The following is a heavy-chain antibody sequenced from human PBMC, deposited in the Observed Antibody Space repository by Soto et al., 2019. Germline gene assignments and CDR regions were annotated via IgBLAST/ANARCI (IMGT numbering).Heavy chain of an antibody. D-gene: IGHD3-10*01. CDR3: SSDMARHRYFDY. Sequence: QVQLVESGGGVVQPGRSLRLACAAPGFTFSNYTMHWVRQAPGKGLEWLAVMSYDGSHKHYADSVKGRFTISRDNSNNTMFLQLNSLRTEDTAVYFCSSDMARHRYFDYWGQGTLVTVSS. CDR2: MSYDGSHK. V-gene: IGHV3-30*04. J-gene: IGHJ4*02. CDR1: GFTFSNYT.